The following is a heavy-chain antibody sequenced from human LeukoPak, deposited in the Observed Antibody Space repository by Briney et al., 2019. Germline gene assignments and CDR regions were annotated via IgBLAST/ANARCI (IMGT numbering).Heavy chain of an antibody. CDR3: ARGASTVVTGYYFDS. Sequence: PSETLSLTCIVSGGSISSSIYYWTWIRQPPGKGLEWVGCIYHRGSTYYGPSLKSRVTISLDRSKNQFSLNLSSVTAADTAVYYCARGASTVVTGYYFDSWGQGTLVTVSS. V-gene: IGHV4-30-2*01. CDR2: IYHRGST. J-gene: IGHJ4*02. D-gene: IGHD4-23*01. CDR1: GGSISSSIYY.